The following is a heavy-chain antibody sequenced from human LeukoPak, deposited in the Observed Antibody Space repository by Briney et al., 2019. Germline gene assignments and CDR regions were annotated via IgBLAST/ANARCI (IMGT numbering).Heavy chain of an antibody. CDR2: IYYSGST. J-gene: IGHJ5*02. V-gene: IGHV4-59*01. Sequence: PSETLSLTCTVSGGSISSCYWSWIRQPPGRGLEWIEYIYYSGSTNYNPSLKSRVTISVDTSKNQFSLKLSSVTAADTAVYYCARGRIVVVPAAISWFDPWGQGTLVTVSS. D-gene: IGHD2-2*02. CDR3: ARGRIVVVPAAISWFDP. CDR1: GGSISSCY.